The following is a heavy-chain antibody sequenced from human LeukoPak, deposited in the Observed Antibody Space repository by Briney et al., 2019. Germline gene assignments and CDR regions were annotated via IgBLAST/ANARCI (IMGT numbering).Heavy chain of an antibody. V-gene: IGHV4-38-2*01. CDR3: ASYYASGVSAYDYFGMDV. J-gene: IGHJ6*04. Sequence: SETLSLTCAVSGYSISSGYYWGWIRQPPGRGLEWIGSMYHNRGTYYNPSLKSRVTISMDTSKNQFSLRLSSVTAADTAVYYCASYYASGVSAYDYFGMDVWGKGTTVTVSS. D-gene: IGHD3-10*01. CDR2: MYHNRGT. CDR1: GYSISSGYY.